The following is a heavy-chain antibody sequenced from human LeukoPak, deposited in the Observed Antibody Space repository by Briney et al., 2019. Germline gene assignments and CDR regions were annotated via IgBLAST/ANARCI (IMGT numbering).Heavy chain of an antibody. D-gene: IGHD3-22*01. CDR1: GYSFTSYW. J-gene: IGHJ6*02. CDR2: IYPGDSDN. CDR3: ARNGHYYDSSGYYSGDYYYYGMDV. V-gene: IGHV5-51*01. Sequence: GESLKISCKGSGYSFTSYWIGWVRQMPGKGLGWMGIIYPGDSDNRYSPSFQGQVTISADKSISTAYLQWSSLKASDTDMYYCARNGHYYDSSGYYSGDYYYYGMDVWGQGTTVTVSS.